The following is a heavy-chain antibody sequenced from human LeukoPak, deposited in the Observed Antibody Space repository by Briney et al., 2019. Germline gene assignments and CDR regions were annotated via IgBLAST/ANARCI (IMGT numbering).Heavy chain of an antibody. CDR3: ARGGAYSYGRVHWYFDL. J-gene: IGHJ2*01. CDR1: GGSFRSYY. V-gene: IGHV4-34*01. CDR2: INHSGAA. Sequence: SETLSLTCAAYGGSFRSYYWSWIGPSPRKGLESVGAINHSGAADYDPSLKSRVTMSIDSSKNQFSLKLSSVTDADTAVYYCARGGAYSYGRVHWYFDLWGPGTLVTVSS. D-gene: IGHD5-18*01.